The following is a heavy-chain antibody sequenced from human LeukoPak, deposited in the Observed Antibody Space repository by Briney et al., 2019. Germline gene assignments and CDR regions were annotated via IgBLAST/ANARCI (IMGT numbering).Heavy chain of an antibody. J-gene: IGHJ6*03. CDR1: GGSISSSSYN. Sequence: SETLSLTCTVSGGSISSSSYNWGWIRQPPGKGLEWIGCIYTSGSTNDNPSLKRRVTMSVDTSKNQFSLKLSSVTAADTAVYYCAREVAKGIAASYFYYYYMDVWGKGTTVTISS. D-gene: IGHD6-13*01. CDR2: IYTSGST. V-gene: IGHV4-39*07. CDR3: AREVAKGIAASYFYYYYMDV.